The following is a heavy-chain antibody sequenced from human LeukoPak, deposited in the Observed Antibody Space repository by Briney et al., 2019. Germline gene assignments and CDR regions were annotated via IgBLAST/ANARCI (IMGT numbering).Heavy chain of an antibody. CDR2: MKRDGSKK. CDR1: GFTFSYYW. CDR3: ARVRLRLGAYMDV. D-gene: IGHD4/OR15-4a*01. J-gene: IGHJ6*03. V-gene: IGHV3-7*01. Sequence: PGGSLRLSCTASGFTFSYYWMSWVRQAPGKGLEWVANMKRDGSKKDYVDSVKGRFTISRDNAKNSLYLQMNSLRAEDTAVYYCARVRLRLGAYMDVWGKGTTVTVSS.